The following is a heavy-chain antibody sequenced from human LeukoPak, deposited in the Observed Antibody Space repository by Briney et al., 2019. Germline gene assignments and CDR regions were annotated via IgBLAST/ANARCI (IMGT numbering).Heavy chain of an antibody. CDR2: IYYSGNT. V-gene: IGHV4-59*01. D-gene: IGHD6-6*01. CDR3: ARDWGVGGRPGYMDV. J-gene: IGHJ6*03. Sequence: LETLSLTCTVSGGSISNKYWSWIRQPPGKGLEWIGYIYYSGNTNYNPSLKSRVTILVDTSKNQVSLKLSSVTAADTAVYFCARDWGVGGRPGYMDVWGKGTTVTVSS. CDR1: GGSISNKY.